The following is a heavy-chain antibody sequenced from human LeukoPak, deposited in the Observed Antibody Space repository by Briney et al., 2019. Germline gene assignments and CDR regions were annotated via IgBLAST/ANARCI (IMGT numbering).Heavy chain of an antibody. V-gene: IGHV3-7*01. Sequence: GGSLRLSCAASGFTFSSYWMSWVRQAPGKGLEWVANIKQDGSEKYYVDSVKGRFTISRDNAKNSLYLQMNSLRAEDTAVYYCARDSGKGVGGKRNDYYMDVWGKGTTVTVSS. CDR3: ARDSGKGVGGKRNDYYMDV. J-gene: IGHJ6*03. CDR1: GFTFSSYW. D-gene: IGHD4-23*01. CDR2: IKQDGSEK.